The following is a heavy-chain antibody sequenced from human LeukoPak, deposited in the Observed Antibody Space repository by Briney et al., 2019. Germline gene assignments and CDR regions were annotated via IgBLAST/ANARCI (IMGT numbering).Heavy chain of an antibody. V-gene: IGHV4-30-4*01. CDR1: GGSISSGDYY. CDR2: IYYSGST. J-gene: IGHJ3*02. Sequence: SETLSLTCTVSGGSISSGDYYWSWIRQPPGKGLEWIGYIYYSGSTYCNPSLKSRVTISVDTSKNQFSLKLSSVTAADTAVYYCARTLAPDAFDIWGQGTMVTVSS. CDR3: ARTLAPDAFDI.